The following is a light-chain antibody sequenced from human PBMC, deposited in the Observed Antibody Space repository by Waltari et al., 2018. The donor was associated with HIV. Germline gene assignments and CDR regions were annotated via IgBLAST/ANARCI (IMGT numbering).Light chain of an antibody. Sequence: QSVLTQPPSVSRAPGQRVTIPCTGRSSNIGAGHNVHWYQQLPGTAPKLLIYGNNNRPSGVPDRFSGSKSGTSASLAITGLQADDEADYHCQSHDSSLSGYVFGTGTKVTVL. CDR3: QSHDSSLSGYV. V-gene: IGLV1-40*01. J-gene: IGLJ1*01. CDR1: SSNIGAGHN. CDR2: GNN.